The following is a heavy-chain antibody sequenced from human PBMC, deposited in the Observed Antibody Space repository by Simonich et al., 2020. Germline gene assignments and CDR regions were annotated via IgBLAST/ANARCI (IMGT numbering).Heavy chain of an antibody. Sequence: EVQLVESGGGLVQPGGSLRLSCAASGFTFSSYEMNWVRQAPGKGWDWFSYISSSGSTISYADSVKGRFTISRDNAKNSLYLQMNSLRAEDTAVYYCARHYYGDYYFDYWGQGTLVTVSS. D-gene: IGHD4-17*01. J-gene: IGHJ4*02. V-gene: IGHV3-48*03. CDR1: GFTFSSYE. CDR3: ARHYYGDYYFDY. CDR2: ISSSGSTI.